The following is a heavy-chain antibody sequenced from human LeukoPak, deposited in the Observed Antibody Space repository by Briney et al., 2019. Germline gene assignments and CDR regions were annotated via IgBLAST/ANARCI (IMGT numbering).Heavy chain of an antibody. J-gene: IGHJ3*02. CDR2: INPNSGGT. Sequence: ASVKVSCKASGYTFTGYYMHWVRQAPGQGLECMGWINPNSGGTNYAQKFQGRVTMTRDTSISTAYMELSRLRSDDTAVYYCASPLVPAAAIGAFDIWGQGTMVTVSS. D-gene: IGHD2-2*01. CDR3: ASPLVPAAAIGAFDI. V-gene: IGHV1-2*02. CDR1: GYTFTGYY.